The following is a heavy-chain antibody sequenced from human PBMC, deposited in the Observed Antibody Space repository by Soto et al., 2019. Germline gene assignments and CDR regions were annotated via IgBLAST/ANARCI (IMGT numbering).Heavy chain of an antibody. CDR1: GFTFSSYA. Sequence: PGRSLRLSCAASGFTFSSYAMSWVRQAPGKGLEWVSAISGSGGSTYYADSVKGRFTISRDNSKNTLYLQMNSLRAEDTAVYYCAKFLDILTGYYAFDIWGQGTMVTVSS. V-gene: IGHV3-23*01. CDR2: ISGSGGST. CDR3: AKFLDILTGYYAFDI. D-gene: IGHD3-9*01. J-gene: IGHJ3*02.